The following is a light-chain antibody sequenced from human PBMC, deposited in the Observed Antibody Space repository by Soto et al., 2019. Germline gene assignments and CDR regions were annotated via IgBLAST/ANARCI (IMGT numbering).Light chain of an antibody. CDR3: SSYTSSSTLNV. Sequence: SVLTQPASVSGSPGQSITISCTGTSSDVGGYNYVSWYQQHPGKAPKLMIYEVSNRPSGVSNRFSGSKSGNTASLTISGLQAEDEADYYCSSYTSSSTLNVFGTGPRSPS. J-gene: IGLJ1*01. CDR1: SSDVGGYNY. CDR2: EVS. V-gene: IGLV2-14*01.